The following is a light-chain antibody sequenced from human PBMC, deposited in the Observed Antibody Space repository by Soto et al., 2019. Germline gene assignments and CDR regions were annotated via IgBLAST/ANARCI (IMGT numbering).Light chain of an antibody. CDR2: TNN. CDR3: ATWHDSFYV. Sequence: QSVLTQPPSASXTPGQRVTVSCSGSTSDIGTNAVNWFQHLPGTAPRLLIYTNNQRPSGVPDRFSGSKSGTSASLAISGLQSEDEATYYCATWHDSFYVFGTGTKLTVL. J-gene: IGLJ1*01. CDR1: TSDIGTNA. V-gene: IGLV1-44*01.